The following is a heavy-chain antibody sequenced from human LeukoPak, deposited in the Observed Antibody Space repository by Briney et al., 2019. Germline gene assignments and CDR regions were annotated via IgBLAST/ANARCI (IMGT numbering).Heavy chain of an antibody. J-gene: IGHJ4*02. D-gene: IGHD2-2*01. V-gene: IGHV3-53*01. Sequence: GGSLRLSCAASGFTVSSNYMSWVRQAPGKGLEWVSVIYSGGGTYYADSVKDRFTTSRDTSKNTLYLQTNSLRAEDTAVYYCARGTARAFDYWGQGTLVTVSS. CDR2: IYSGGGT. CDR3: ARGTARAFDY. CDR1: GFTVSSNY.